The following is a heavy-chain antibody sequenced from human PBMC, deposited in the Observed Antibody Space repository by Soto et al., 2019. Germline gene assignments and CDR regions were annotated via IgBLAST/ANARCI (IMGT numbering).Heavy chain of an antibody. J-gene: IGHJ4*02. Sequence: GGSLRLSCAASGFTFSDYYMNWIRQAPGKGLEWVSYISGTGSIKYYADSVEGRFTISRDNAKNSLYLQMNSLRAEDTAVYFCARAFSGHDSPDYWGQGTLVTVSS. CDR1: GFTFSDYY. D-gene: IGHD5-12*01. CDR3: ARAFSGHDSPDY. V-gene: IGHV3-11*01. CDR2: ISGTGSIK.